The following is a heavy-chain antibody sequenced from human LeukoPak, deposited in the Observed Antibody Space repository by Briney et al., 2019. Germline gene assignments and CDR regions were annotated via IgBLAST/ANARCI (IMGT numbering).Heavy chain of an antibody. Sequence: ASVKVSCKASGYTFTSYDINWVRQATGQGLEWMGWMNPNSGNTGYAQKFQGRVTITRNTSISTAYMELSSLRSEDTAVYYCARLRGGYNYGPYYMDVWGKGTTVTVSS. D-gene: IGHD5-18*01. J-gene: IGHJ6*03. CDR2: MNPNSGNT. CDR3: ARLRGGYNYGPYYMDV. CDR1: GYTFTSYD. V-gene: IGHV1-8*03.